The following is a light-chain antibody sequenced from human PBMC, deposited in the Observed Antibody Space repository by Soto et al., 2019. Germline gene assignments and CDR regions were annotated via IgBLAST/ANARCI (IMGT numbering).Light chain of an antibody. J-gene: IGLJ3*02. Sequence: QSVLTQPPSASGTPGQRVSISCSGSSSNIGRNTVNWYQQLPGTAPKVLIYSNDQRPSGVSDRFSGSKSGTSASLAISGLQSEDEADYYCAAWDDSLNGQGVFGGGTKLTVL. CDR1: SSNIGRNT. CDR3: AAWDDSLNGQGV. V-gene: IGLV1-44*01. CDR2: SND.